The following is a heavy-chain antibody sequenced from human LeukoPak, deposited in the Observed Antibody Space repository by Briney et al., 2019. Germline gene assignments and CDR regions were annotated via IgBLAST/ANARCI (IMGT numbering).Heavy chain of an antibody. CDR3: ARVSGRLIDY. CDR2: IYSGGST. J-gene: IGHJ4*02. Sequence: GGSLRLSCAASGFTVSSNYMSWVRQAPGKGLEWVSVIYSGGSTYYADSVKGRFNISRDNSKSSLYLQMNSLRDEDTAVYYCARVSGRLIDYWGQGTPVTVSS. D-gene: IGHD3-10*01. V-gene: IGHV3-53*01. CDR1: GFTVSSNY.